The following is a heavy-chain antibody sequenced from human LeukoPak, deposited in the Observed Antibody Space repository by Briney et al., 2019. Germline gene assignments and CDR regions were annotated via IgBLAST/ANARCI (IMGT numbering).Heavy chain of an antibody. D-gene: IGHD2-21*01. CDR2: ISSNGDST. Sequence: PGGSLRLSCAASGFTFSSYAVHWVRQAPGKGLEYVSAISSNGDSTYYANSVKGRFTISRDNSKNTLYLQMGSLRAEDMAVYYCARGVKGDLYDYWGQGTLVTVSS. V-gene: IGHV3-64*01. CDR3: ARGVKGDLYDY. CDR1: GFTFSSYA. J-gene: IGHJ4*02.